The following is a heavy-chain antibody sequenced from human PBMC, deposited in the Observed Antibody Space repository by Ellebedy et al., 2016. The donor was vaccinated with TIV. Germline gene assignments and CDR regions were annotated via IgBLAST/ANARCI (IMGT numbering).Heavy chain of an antibody. CDR3: AREGSWEATDY. D-gene: IGHD1-26*01. CDR2: MNPNSGNT. J-gene: IGHJ4*02. V-gene: IGHV1-8*01. CDR1: GYTFTSYD. Sequence: ASVKVSXKASGYTFTSYDIHWVRQATGQGLEWMGWMNPNSGNTGYAQKLQGRVTMTTDTSTSTAYMELRSLRSDDTAVYYCAREGSWEATDYWGQGTLVTVSS.